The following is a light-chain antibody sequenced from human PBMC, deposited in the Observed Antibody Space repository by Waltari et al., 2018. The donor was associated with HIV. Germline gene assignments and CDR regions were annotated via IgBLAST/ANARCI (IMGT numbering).Light chain of an antibody. J-gene: IGLJ2*01. CDR3: AAWGNSLSLL. CDR1: CSNFGSNY. V-gene: IGLV1-47*01. Sequence: QSVLPQPPSSSGTPRQRVTISCSGSCSNFGSNYVSWYQQLTGTAPKLLSYRNNQRPSGVPDRFSGSKSGTSASLAISGLRSEDEADYYCAAWGNSLSLLFGGGTKLTVL. CDR2: RNN.